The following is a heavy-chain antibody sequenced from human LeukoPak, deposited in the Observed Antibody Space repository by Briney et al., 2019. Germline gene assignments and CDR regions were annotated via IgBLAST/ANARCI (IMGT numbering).Heavy chain of an antibody. J-gene: IGHJ2*01. CDR3: ARDQGVGYCSSTSCYASRYFDL. D-gene: IGHD2-2*01. CDR2: IYYSGST. V-gene: IGHV4-59*01. CDR1: GGSISSYY. Sequence: SETLSLTCTVSGGSISSYYWSWIRQPPGKGLEWIGYIYYSGSTNYSPSLKSRVTISVDTSKNQFSLKLNSVTAADTAVYYCARDQGVGYCSSTSCYASRYFDLWGRGTLVTVSS.